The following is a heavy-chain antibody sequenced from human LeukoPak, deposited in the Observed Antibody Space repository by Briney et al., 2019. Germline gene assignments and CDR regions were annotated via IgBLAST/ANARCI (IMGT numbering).Heavy chain of an antibody. D-gene: IGHD3-10*01. J-gene: IGHJ4*02. CDR3: ARSGGPVGSGSEFDY. Sequence: SERLSLTCTVSGGSLGRHYWGWVRPPPGKGLEWVGYVYYSGSTNYNPSLKSRVTISVDTSKNQFSLKLSSVTAADTAVYYCARSGGPVGSGSEFDYWGQGTLVTVSS. V-gene: IGHV4-59*11. CDR1: GGSLGRHY. CDR2: VYYSGST.